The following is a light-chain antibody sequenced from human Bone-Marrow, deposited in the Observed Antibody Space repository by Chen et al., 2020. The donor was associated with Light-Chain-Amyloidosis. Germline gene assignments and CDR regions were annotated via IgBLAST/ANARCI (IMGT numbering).Light chain of an antibody. CDR3: QVWDRSSDRPV. Sequence: SYVLTQPSSVSVAPGQTATIACGGNNIGTTSVHWYQQTPGQAPLLVVYDDSDRPSGIPGRLSGSNSGNPSTLTISGVDAGDEADYYCQVWDRSSDRPVFGGGTKLTVL. CDR2: DDS. CDR1: NIGTTS. J-gene: IGLJ3*02. V-gene: IGLV3-21*02.